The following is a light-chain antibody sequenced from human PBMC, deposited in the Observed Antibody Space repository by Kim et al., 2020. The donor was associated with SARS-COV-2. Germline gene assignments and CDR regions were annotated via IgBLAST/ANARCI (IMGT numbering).Light chain of an antibody. CDR2: HDS. V-gene: IGLV3-21*01. J-gene: IGLJ3*02. Sequence: APGKTARITCGGDNIETKSVHWYQQKPGQAPMVVIYHDSDRPSGIPERFSGSNSGNMATLTISRAEAGDEADYYCQVWDSSSDHWVFGGGTKLSVL. CDR3: QVWDSSSDHWV. CDR1: NIETKS.